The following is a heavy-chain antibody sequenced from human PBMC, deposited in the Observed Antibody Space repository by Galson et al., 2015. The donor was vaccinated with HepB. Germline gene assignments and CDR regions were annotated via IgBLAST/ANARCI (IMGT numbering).Heavy chain of an antibody. CDR3: ARSPYFRSGSHYNAWFDP. CDR1: GYTFNSYA. J-gene: IGHJ5*02. Sequence: SVKVSCKASGYTFNSYAMNWVRQAPGQGLEWMGWINTDTGNPTYAQGFTGRFVFSLDASVTMAYLQISSLKAADTAVYYCARSPYFRSGSHYNAWFDPWGQGTLVSVSS. V-gene: IGHV7-4-1*04. D-gene: IGHD3-10*01. CDR2: INTDTGNP.